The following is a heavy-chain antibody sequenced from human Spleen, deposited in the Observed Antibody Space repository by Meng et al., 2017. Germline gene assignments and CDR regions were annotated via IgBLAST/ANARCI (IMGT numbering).Heavy chain of an antibody. J-gene: IGHJ4*02. V-gene: IGHV1-46*01. CDR3: ARVADQSFGS. CDR2: INPSDAGT. Sequence: ASVKVSCKASGYIFTSHYMHWVRQAPGQGLEWMGIINPSDAGTGYAQKFQGRVTMTRDTSTSTVHMELSNLRSEDTAMYYCARVADQSFGSWGQGTLVTVSS. CDR1: GYIFTSHY.